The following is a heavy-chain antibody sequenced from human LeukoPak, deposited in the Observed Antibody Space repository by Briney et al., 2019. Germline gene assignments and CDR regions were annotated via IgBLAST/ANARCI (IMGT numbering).Heavy chain of an antibody. CDR1: WFTFGDHA. D-gene: IGHD3-22*01. V-gene: IGHV3-23*01. J-gene: IGHJ4*02. CDR2: ISPSGDRT. Sequence: GGLRRWSYAAAWFTFGDHAMSWVLKAPGKGLEWVSFISPSGDRTSNADSVEGRFTISRDNPRNTLYLQMNSLRDEDTAVYYCAIMHGYYDGSGYWVQWGQGTLVTVSS. CDR3: AIMHGYYDGSGYWVQ.